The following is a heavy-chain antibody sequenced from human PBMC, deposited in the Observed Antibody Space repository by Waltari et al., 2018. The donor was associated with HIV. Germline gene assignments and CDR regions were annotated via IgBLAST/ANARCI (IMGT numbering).Heavy chain of an antibody. CDR1: GDSINNYY. CDR2: MSYTGKT. CDR3: ARAGRNGHKTGWFDP. J-gene: IGHJ5*02. Sequence: QVQLQESGPGLVNPSETLSLTCTVSGDSINNYYWIWIRQPPGKGLDWIGYMSYTGKTNTNPSLKSRVTISVDTSKNQVSLKLSPGTATDTAVYFCARAGRNGHKTGWFDPWGQGTLVTVSS. D-gene: IGHD2-8*01. V-gene: IGHV4-59*01.